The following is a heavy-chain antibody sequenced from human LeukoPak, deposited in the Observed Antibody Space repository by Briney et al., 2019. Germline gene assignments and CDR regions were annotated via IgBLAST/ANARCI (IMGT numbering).Heavy chain of an antibody. J-gene: IGHJ4*02. D-gene: IGHD6-19*01. CDR1: GYSISNDYY. Sequence: SETLSLTCVVSGYSISNDYYWGWIRQPPGKGLEWIGNIYHSGGSYYNPSLKSRVTISIDTSKNQFSLKLTSVTAADTAMYYCARDFRVYTTGWYYFDYWGQGTLVTVSS. CDR3: ARDFRVYTTGWYYFDY. V-gene: IGHV4-38-2*02. CDR2: IYHSGGS.